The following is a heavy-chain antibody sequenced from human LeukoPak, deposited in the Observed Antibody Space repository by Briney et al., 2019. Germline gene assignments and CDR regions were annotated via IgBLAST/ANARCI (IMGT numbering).Heavy chain of an antibody. V-gene: IGHV3-21*01. Sequence: GGSLRLSCAASGFNFDSYTMTWVRQAPGKGLEWVSSISSGSGHIYYADSMKGRFTISRDNAKSSLYLQMSSLRAEDTAVYYCARFLTVAVVPQRVDCWGQGTLVTVSS. D-gene: IGHD6-19*01. CDR3: ARFLTVAVVPQRVDC. CDR2: ISSGSGHI. CDR1: GFNFDSYT. J-gene: IGHJ4*02.